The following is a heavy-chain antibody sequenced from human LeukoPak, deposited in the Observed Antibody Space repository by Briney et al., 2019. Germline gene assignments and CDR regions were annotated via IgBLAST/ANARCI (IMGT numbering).Heavy chain of an antibody. J-gene: IGHJ6*02. CDR2: IYHTGST. Sequence: SGTLSLTCAVSGGSIRSSNWWTWVRQPPGKGLEWSGEIYHTGSTNYNPSLKSRVAMSIDKSKNQFSLKLSSVTAADTAVYYCAKAPYGMDVWGQGTTVTVSS. V-gene: IGHV4-4*02. CDR3: AKAPYGMDV. CDR1: GGSIRSSNW.